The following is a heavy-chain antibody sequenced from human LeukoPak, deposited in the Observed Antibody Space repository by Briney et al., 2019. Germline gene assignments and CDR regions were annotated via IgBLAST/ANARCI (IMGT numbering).Heavy chain of an antibody. CDR1: GFTFRTYA. CDR3: AKWYFEYSGSYSALDI. D-gene: IGHD1-26*01. J-gene: IGHJ3*02. CDR2: ISDSGDAT. V-gene: IGHV3-23*01. Sequence: PGGSLRLSCAASGFTFRTYAMSWVRQAPGKGLEWVSSISDSGDATYYADSVKGRFTISRDNSKNTVYLQMSSLRAEDTAVYYRAKWYFEYSGSYSALDIWGQGTMVTVSS.